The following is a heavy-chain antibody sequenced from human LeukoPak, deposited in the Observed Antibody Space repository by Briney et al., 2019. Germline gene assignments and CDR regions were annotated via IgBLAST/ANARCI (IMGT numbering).Heavy chain of an antibody. J-gene: IGHJ4*02. CDR3: TRGYCSSTSCHHFDY. Sequence: GGSLRLSCAASGFTFSSYSMNWVRQAPGKGLEWVSTISSSGSSIFYAASVKGRFTISRDNAKNSLYLQMNSLRAEDTAVYYCTRGYCSSTSCHHFDYWGQGTLVTVSS. D-gene: IGHD2-2*01. CDR2: ISSSGSSI. CDR1: GFTFSSYS. V-gene: IGHV3-21*01.